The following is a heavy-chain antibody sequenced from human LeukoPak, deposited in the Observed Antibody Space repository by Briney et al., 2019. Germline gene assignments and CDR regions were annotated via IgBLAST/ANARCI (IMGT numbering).Heavy chain of an antibody. CDR1: GFTFSSYE. CDR3: AKSPYRFDALDI. Sequence: HPGGSLRLSCAASGFTFSSYEMNWVRQAPGKGLEWVSYISSSGSTIYYADSVKGRFTISRDNSKNTLYLQMSSLRAEDTAVYYCAKSPYRFDALDIWGQGTMVTVSS. CDR2: ISSSGSTI. D-gene: IGHD3-16*02. J-gene: IGHJ3*02. V-gene: IGHV3-48*03.